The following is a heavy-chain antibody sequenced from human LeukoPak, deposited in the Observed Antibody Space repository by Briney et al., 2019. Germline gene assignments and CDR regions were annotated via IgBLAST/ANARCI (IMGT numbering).Heavy chain of an antibody. J-gene: IGHJ4*02. V-gene: IGHV3-23*01. Sequence: GGSLRLSCAASGFTFSSYAMSWVRQAPGKGLEWVSAISGSGGSTYYADSVKGRFTISRDNAKNSLYLQMDSLSAEDTAVYYCARDSRVVALTEVDYWGQGTLVTVSS. CDR3: ARDSRVVALTEVDY. CDR2: ISGSGGST. D-gene: IGHD2-15*01. CDR1: GFTFSSYA.